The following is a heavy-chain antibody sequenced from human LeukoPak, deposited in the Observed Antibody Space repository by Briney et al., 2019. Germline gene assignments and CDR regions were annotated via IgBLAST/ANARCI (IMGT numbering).Heavy chain of an antibody. V-gene: IGHV4-39*01. J-gene: IGHJ4*02. D-gene: IGHD3-10*01. CDR3: LSRAGYVDY. CDR2: VYYTGTT. CDR1: GGSINRSSYY. Sequence: PSETLSLTCTVSGGSINRSSYYWGWIRQPPGKGLECIATVYYTGTTYYNPSLKSRVIISADTSKNQFSLKPSSVTAADTAVYHCLSRAGYVDYWGQGTLVTVSS.